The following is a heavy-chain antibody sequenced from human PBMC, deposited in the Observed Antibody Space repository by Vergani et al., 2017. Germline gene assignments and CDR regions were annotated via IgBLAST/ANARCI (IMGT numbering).Heavy chain of an antibody. Sequence: EVQLVQSGAEVREPGATVKISCKVSGYTFTDYYMHWVQQAPGKGLEWMGLVDPEDGETIYAGKVQGRVTITADTSTDTAYMELSSLRSEDTAVYYCATVGAYESSGYYYDYWGQGTLVTVSS. V-gene: IGHV1-69-2*01. CDR2: VDPEDGET. CDR1: GYTFTDYY. D-gene: IGHD3-22*01. J-gene: IGHJ4*02. CDR3: ATVGAYESSGYYYDY.